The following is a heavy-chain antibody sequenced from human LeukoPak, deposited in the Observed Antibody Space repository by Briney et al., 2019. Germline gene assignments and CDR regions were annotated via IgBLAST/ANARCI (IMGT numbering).Heavy chain of an antibody. V-gene: IGHV4-39*07. CDR3: ARESRYFDWLLSPIVDY. D-gene: IGHD3-9*01. CDR2: IYYSGST. Sequence: SETLSLTCTVSGGSISSSSYYWGWIRQPPGKGLEWIGSIYYSGSTYYNPSLKSRVTISVDTSKNQFSLKLSSVTAADTAVYYCARESRYFDWLLSPIVDYWGQGTPVTVSS. J-gene: IGHJ4*02. CDR1: GGSISSSSYY.